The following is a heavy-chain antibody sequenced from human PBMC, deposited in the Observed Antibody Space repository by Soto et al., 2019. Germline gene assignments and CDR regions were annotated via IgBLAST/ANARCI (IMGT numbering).Heavy chain of an antibody. D-gene: IGHD6-13*01. J-gene: IGHJ3*02. CDR1: GYSFTSYW. CDR3: ARPTLYSSSWRGAFDI. V-gene: IGHV5-51*01. Sequence: PGESLKLSCKGSGYSFTSYWIGWVRQMPGKGLEWMGIIYPGDSDTRYSPSFQGQVTISADKSISTAYLQWSSLKASDTAMYYCARPTLYSSSWRGAFDIWGQGTMVTVSS. CDR2: IYPGDSDT.